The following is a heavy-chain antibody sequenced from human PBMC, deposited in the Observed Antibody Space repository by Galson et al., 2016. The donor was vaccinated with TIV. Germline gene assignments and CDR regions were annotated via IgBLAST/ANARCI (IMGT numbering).Heavy chain of an antibody. CDR2: ISYDGNKK. Sequence: SLRLSCAASGFTFNSHAMHWVRQAPGKGLEWVALISYDGNKKYYTESVKGRFTISRDDSKNTLYLQMRSLRPEDTALYYCARDQGDYHWIHGGYWGQGTLVTVSS. V-gene: IGHV3-30*04. D-gene: IGHD1-20*01. J-gene: IGHJ4*02. CDR1: GFTFNSHA. CDR3: ARDQGDYHWIHGGY.